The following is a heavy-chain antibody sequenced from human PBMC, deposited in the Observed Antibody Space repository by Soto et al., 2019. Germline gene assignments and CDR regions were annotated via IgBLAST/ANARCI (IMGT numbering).Heavy chain of an antibody. J-gene: IGHJ4*02. D-gene: IGHD1-26*01. CDR2: IVVGSGNT. CDR3: AASSSGTESQY. V-gene: IGHV1-58*01. CDR1: GFTFTSSA. Sequence: GASVNVSCKASGFTFTSSAVQWVRQARGQRLEWIGWIVVGSGNTNYAQKFQERVTITRDMSTSTAYMELSSLRSEDTAVYYCAASSSGTESQYWGQGTLVTVSS.